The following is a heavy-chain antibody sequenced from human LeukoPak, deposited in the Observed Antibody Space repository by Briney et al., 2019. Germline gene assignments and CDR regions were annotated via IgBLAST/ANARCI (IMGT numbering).Heavy chain of an antibody. Sequence: GESLRISCKGSGYSFTSYWISWVRQMPGKGQEWMGRIDPSDSYTNYSPSFQGHVTISADKSISTAYLQWSSLKASDTAMYYCARTRHYDILTGYQEAAGAFDIWGQGTMVTVSS. V-gene: IGHV5-10-1*01. CDR3: ARTRHYDILTGYQEAAGAFDI. J-gene: IGHJ3*02. CDR2: IDPSDSYT. CDR1: GYSFTSYW. D-gene: IGHD3-9*01.